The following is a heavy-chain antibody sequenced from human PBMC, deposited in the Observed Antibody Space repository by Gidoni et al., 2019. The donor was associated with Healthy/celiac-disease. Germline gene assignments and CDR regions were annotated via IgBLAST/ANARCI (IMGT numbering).Heavy chain of an antibody. CDR1: GGSISSYY. Sequence: QGQLRGSGPGLVKPSGPLSLTCTVSGGSISSYYWSWIRQPPGKGLEWIGYIYYSGSTNYNPSLKSRVTISVDTSKNQFSLKLSSVTAADTAVYYCARLISWNAGFDYWGQGTLVTVSS. CDR2: IYYSGST. J-gene: IGHJ4*02. V-gene: IGHV4-59*08. CDR3: ARLISWNAGFDY. D-gene: IGHD1-1*01.